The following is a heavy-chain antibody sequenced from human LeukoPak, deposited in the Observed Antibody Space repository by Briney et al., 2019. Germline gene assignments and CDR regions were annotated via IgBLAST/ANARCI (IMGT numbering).Heavy chain of an antibody. CDR3: ARDADWGSLSYFDY. Sequence: PSQTLSLTCTVSGGSISSSSYYWGWIRQPPGKGLEWIGSIYYSGSTYYNPSLKSRVTMSVDTSKNQFSLKLSSVTAADTAVYYCARDADWGSLSYFDYWGQGTLVTVSS. D-gene: IGHD7-27*01. J-gene: IGHJ4*02. V-gene: IGHV4-39*07. CDR2: IYYSGST. CDR1: GGSISSSSYY.